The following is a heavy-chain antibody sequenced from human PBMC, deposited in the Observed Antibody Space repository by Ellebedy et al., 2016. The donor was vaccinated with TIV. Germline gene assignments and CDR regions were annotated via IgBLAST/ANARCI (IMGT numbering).Heavy chain of an antibody. CDR3: ARDPFRGSYYGGFDY. J-gene: IGHJ4*02. V-gene: IGHV1-69*04. CDR1: GYTFSSFF. D-gene: IGHD1-26*01. CDR2: IIPILGIA. Sequence: AASVKVSCKASGYTFSSFFMHWVRQAPGQGLEWMGRIIPILGIANYAQKFQGRVTITADKSTSTAYMELSSLRSEDTAVYYCARDPFRGSYYGGFDYWGQGTLVTVSS.